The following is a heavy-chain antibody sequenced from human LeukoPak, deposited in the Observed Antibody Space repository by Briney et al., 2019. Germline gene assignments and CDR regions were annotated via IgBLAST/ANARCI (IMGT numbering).Heavy chain of an antibody. V-gene: IGHV1-18*01. CDR2: ISAYNGNT. Sequence: GASVKVSCKASGGTFSSYAISWVRQAPGQGLEWMGWISAYNGNTNYAQKLQGRVTMTTDTSTSTAYMELRSLRSDDTAVYYCASDRKGGSSSWFDYWGQGTLVTVSS. J-gene: IGHJ4*02. CDR1: GGTFSSYA. D-gene: IGHD6-13*01. CDR3: ASDRKGGSSSWFDY.